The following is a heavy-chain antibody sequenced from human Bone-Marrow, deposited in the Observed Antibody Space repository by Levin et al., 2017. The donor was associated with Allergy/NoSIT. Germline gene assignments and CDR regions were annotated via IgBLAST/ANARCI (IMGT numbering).Heavy chain of an antibody. CDR1: GFTFRTSW. CDR3: ARDQGYCSDI. J-gene: IGHJ3*02. CDR2: INRDGSTT. V-gene: IGHV3-74*01. D-gene: IGHD2-15*01. Sequence: HTGGSLRLSCVGPGFTFRTSWMHWVRQAPGKGLVWVSHINRDGSTTSYADSVKGRFTISRDNAKNTLYLQMSSLRAEDTAVYYCARDQGYCSDIRGQGTMVSVSP.